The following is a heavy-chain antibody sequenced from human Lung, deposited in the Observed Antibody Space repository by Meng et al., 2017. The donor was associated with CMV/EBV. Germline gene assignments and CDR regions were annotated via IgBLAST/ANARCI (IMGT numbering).Heavy chain of an antibody. J-gene: IGHJ4*02. D-gene: IGHD4-17*01. CDR1: GFTFSSYW. V-gene: IGHV3-74*01. CDR2: INSDGSST. Sequence: SCAASGFTFSSYWMHWVRQAPGKGLVWVSRINSDGSSTSYADSVKGRFTISRDNAKNTLYLQMNSLRAEDTAVYYCARESVGWGYYGDYERYFDYWXQGTLVTVSS. CDR3: ARESVGWGYYGDYERYFDY.